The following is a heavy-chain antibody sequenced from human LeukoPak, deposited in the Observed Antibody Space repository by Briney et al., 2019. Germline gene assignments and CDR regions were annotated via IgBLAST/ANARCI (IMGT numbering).Heavy chain of an antibody. D-gene: IGHD1-26*01. CDR3: ARANSGNYYPYYGMDV. CDR1: GFTFSSYS. V-gene: IGHV3-7*01. J-gene: IGHJ6*02. Sequence: GGSLRLSCAASGFTFSSYSMNWIRQAPGKGLEWVANIKRDGSEKYCVDSVKDRFTISRDNAKNSLYLQMNSLRAEDTAVYYCARANSGNYYPYYGMDVWGQGTTVTVSS. CDR2: IKRDGSEK.